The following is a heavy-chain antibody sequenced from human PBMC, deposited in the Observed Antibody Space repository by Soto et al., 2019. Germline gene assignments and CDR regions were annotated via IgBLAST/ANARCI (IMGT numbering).Heavy chain of an antibody. V-gene: IGHV3-23*01. Sequence: GGSLRLSCAAAGFTFSTDVMTWVRQAPGKGLEWVAAIGVSGNTYYADSVKGRFTISRDNSKNTLYLQMNSLRAEDTAVYYCAKDLRNGGDNFDYWGQGTLVTVSS. CDR2: IGVSGNT. J-gene: IGHJ4*02. D-gene: IGHD2-21*02. CDR3: AKDLRNGGDNFDY. CDR1: GFTFSTDV.